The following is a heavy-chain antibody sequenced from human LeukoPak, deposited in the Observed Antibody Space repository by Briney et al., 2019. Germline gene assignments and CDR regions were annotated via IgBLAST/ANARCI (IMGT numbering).Heavy chain of an antibody. Sequence: GGSLRLSCAASGFTFRDYWMSWMRQAPGKGLEWVANIKYDGDEEYYVDSVKGRFTISRDNAKNSLYLQLNSLRVEDAAVYYCRSGGAAPGAFDNWGQGTLVTVSP. V-gene: IGHV3-7*01. CDR3: RSGGAAPGAFDN. D-gene: IGHD6-13*01. CDR2: IKYDGDEE. J-gene: IGHJ4*02. CDR1: GFTFRDYW.